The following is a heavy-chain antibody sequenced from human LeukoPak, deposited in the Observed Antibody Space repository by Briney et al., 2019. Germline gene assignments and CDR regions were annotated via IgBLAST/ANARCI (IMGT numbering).Heavy chain of an antibody. CDR3: AKDSYSSSWYGLFDY. Sequence: PGGSLRLSCAASGFTFSSYAMSWVRQAPGKGLEWVSAISGSGGSTYYADSVKGRFTISRGNSKNTLYLQMNSLRAEDTAVYYCAKDSYSSSWYGLFDYWGQGTLVTVSS. V-gene: IGHV3-23*01. D-gene: IGHD6-13*01. CDR1: GFTFSSYA. CDR2: ISGSGGST. J-gene: IGHJ4*02.